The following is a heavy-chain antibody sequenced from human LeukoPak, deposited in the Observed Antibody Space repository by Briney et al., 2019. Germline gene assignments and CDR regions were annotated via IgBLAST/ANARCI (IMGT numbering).Heavy chain of an antibody. CDR1: GFTSTNYA. J-gene: IGHJ4*02. CDR3: AKGAYDYIEIGYFDS. D-gene: IGHD5-12*01. V-gene: IGHV3-23*01. CDR2: LIGSSGST. Sequence: GGSLRLSCAASGFTSTNYAMNWVRQAPGKGLEWVSVLIGSSGSTDYADSVRGRFTISRDTSKNTLFLQMNSLRAEDTAIYYCAKGAYDYIEIGYFDSWGQGTLVTVSS.